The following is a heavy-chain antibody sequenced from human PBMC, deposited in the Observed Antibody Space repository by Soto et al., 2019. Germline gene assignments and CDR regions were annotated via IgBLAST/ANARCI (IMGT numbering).Heavy chain of an antibody. D-gene: IGHD1-26*01. Sequence: ASVKVSCKASGYTFTGYYMHWVRQAPGQGLEWMGWINPNSGDTNYAQKFQGWVTMTRDTSISTAYMELSRLRSDDTAVYYCARFVRSGSYSTDAFDIWGQGTMVTVSS. CDR3: ARFVRSGSYSTDAFDI. J-gene: IGHJ3*02. V-gene: IGHV1-2*04. CDR1: GYTFTGYY. CDR2: INPNSGDT.